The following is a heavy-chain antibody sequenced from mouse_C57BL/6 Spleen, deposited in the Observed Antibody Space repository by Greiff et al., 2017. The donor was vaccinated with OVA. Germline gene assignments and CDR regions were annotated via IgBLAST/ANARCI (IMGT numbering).Heavy chain of an antibody. V-gene: IGHV14-1*01. CDR1: GFNIKDYY. Sequence: EVKLVESGAELVRPGASVKLSCTASGFNIKDYYMHWVKQRPEQGLEWIGRIDPEDGDPEYAPKFQGKATMTVDTPPNTAYLQRSSLTSEDTAVYYSTDARGYFDYWGQGTTLTVSS. CDR2: IDPEDGDP. J-gene: IGHJ2*01. CDR3: TDARGYFDY. D-gene: IGHD3-3*01.